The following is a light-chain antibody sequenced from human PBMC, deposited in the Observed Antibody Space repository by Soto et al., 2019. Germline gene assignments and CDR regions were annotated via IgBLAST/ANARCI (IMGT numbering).Light chain of an antibody. V-gene: IGKV3D-15*01. CDR2: QTS. CDR3: QQYDDWLRLT. CDR1: RSDSTW. J-gene: IGKJ4*01. Sequence: MTQFPSTLSASVGDTVTITCRASRSDSTWLAWYQHRPGQAPRLLIYQTSIRAAGIPARFSGSGSGTEFNLTISSLQSEDFAVYFCQQYDDWLRLTFGGGTKVDIK.